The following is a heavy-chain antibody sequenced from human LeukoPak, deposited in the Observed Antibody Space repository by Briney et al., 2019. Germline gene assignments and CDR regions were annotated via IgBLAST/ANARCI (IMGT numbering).Heavy chain of an antibody. D-gene: IGHD3-16*01. CDR2: ISWDDDK. CDR3: AHRRAGGPVPNAFDI. CDR1: GFSITTRGET. J-gene: IGHJ3*02. Sequence: SGPTLVKPTQTLTLTCTFSGFSITTRGETVGWIRQPPGKAPEWLALISWDDDKRHSPSLKSRLTITKDTSKNHVVLTMTNMDPVDTATYYCAHRRAGGPVPNAFDIWGQGTMVTVSS. V-gene: IGHV2-5*02.